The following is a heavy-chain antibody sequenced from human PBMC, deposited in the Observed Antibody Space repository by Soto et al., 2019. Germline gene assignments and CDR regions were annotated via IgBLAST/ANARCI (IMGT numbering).Heavy chain of an antibody. Sequence: EVQLLESGGGLIQPGGSLRVSCAASGFAFRSYAMTWVRQAPGKGLEWVSGIDRTGDNTYYADSVKGRFTISRDNSNNRLYLQMNSLRAEDTAVYYCAKHYSGSYHPDPFDMWGQGTMVTVSS. V-gene: IGHV3-23*01. CDR2: IDRTGDNT. J-gene: IGHJ3*02. D-gene: IGHD1-26*01. CDR3: AKHYSGSYHPDPFDM. CDR1: GFAFRSYA.